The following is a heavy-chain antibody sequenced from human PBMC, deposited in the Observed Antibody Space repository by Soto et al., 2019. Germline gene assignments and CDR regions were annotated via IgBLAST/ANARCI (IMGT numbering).Heavy chain of an antibody. J-gene: IGHJ4*02. CDR1: GGFIGDLD. CDR2: IYYRGST. D-gene: IGHD6-13*01. V-gene: IGHV4-59*08. Sequence: PSVTLPLSCSVVGGFIGDLDWRRLLQPQGRGLEWIGYIYYRGSTNYNPSPKSRVTISVDPSKNQFSLKLSSVTASDSAVYYCARRYSSSFDYCGQGTLVTVSS. CDR3: ARRYSSSFDY.